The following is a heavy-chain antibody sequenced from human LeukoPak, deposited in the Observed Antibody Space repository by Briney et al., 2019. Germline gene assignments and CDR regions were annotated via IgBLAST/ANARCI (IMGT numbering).Heavy chain of an antibody. CDR1: GFTFSRDA. V-gene: IGHV3-23*01. CDR2: ISGSGGST. J-gene: IGHJ4*02. D-gene: IGHD6-19*01. Sequence: GGSLRLSCAASGFTFSRDAMNWVRQAPGKGLEWISAISGSGGSTYYADSVKGRFTISRDNSKNTLYLQMNSLRAEDTAVYYCAKDPAGSGPDFDYWGQGTLVTVSS. CDR3: AKDPAGSGPDFDY.